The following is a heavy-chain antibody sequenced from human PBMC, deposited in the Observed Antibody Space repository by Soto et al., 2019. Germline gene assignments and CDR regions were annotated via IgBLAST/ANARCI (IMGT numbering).Heavy chain of an antibody. J-gene: IGHJ6*02. CDR2: ISKDGSKK. CDR3: ANSAGDYYFYAMDV. CDR1: GFSFSIYA. V-gene: IGHV3-30*18. D-gene: IGHD6-13*01. Sequence: GGSLRLSCAASGFSFSIYAMHWVRQAPGKGLEWVAVISKDGSKKYYGGSVKGRFTISRDNSKSSLYLQMNSLSAEDTAVYYCANSAGDYYFYAMDVWGQGTTVTVSS.